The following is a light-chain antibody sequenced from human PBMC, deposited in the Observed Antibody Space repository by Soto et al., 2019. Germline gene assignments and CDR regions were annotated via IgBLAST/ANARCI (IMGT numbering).Light chain of an antibody. CDR1: QSISYY. CDR2: AAS. CDR3: QQSSRRPT. V-gene: IGKV1-39*01. Sequence: DIQMTQSPSSLSASVGDSITITCRASQSISYYLNWYQQKPGKAPKVLIYAASSLQSGVPSRFRGHGSGTTFTLTISSLQPEDFATYYCQQSSRRPTFGGGTKVEIK. J-gene: IGKJ4*01.